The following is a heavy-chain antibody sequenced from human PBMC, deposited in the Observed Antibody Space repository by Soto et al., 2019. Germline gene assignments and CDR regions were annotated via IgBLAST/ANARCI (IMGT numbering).Heavy chain of an antibody. Sequence: QVQLVQSGAEVKKPGSSVKVSCKASGGTFSSYAISWVRQAPGQGLEWMGGIIPIFGTANYAQKFQGRVTITADESTSTAYMELSSLISEDTAVYYCARAPSESGGYVGIYYGMDVWGQGTTVTVSS. D-gene: IGHD5-12*01. CDR1: GGTFSSYA. CDR3: ARAPSESGGYVGIYYGMDV. J-gene: IGHJ6*02. CDR2: IIPIFGTA. V-gene: IGHV1-69*01.